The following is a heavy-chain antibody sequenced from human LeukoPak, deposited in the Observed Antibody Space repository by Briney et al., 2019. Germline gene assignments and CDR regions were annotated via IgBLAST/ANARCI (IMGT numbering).Heavy chain of an antibody. CDR3: TTGFTVTIDAFDI. J-gene: IGHJ3*02. V-gene: IGHV3-7*01. Sequence: PGGSLRLSCAASGFIFSSYWMSWVRQAPGKGLEWVANIKQDGSEKNYVDSVKGRFTISRDNAKNSQYLQMNSLRAEDTAVYYCTTGFTVTIDAFDIWGQGTMVTVSS. CDR1: GFIFSSYW. D-gene: IGHD4-17*01. CDR2: IKQDGSEK.